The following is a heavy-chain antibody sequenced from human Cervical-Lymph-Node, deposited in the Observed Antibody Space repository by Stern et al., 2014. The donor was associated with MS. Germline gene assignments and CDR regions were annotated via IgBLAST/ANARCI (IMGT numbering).Heavy chain of an antibody. V-gene: IGHV5-51*03. Sequence: VQLVESGAEVKKPRDSLKISCKGSGYTFSKNWIAWVRQMPGKGLEWMGIIYPGDSDPRTGPSFQGQVTMSADKSITTAYLQWNSLKASDPAIYYCARPPPRRSSSDPNFGLDVWGQGTTVTVSS. D-gene: IGHD6-6*01. CDR1: GYTFSKNW. CDR3: ARPPPRRSSSDPNFGLDV. J-gene: IGHJ6*02. CDR2: IYPGDSDP.